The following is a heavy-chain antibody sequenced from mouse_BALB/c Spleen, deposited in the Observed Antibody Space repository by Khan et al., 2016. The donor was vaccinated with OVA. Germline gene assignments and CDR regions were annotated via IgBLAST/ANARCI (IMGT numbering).Heavy chain of an antibody. CDR2: INPRSSYT. V-gene: IGHV1-4*01. D-gene: IGHD2-14*01. CDR3: ARRTTGYAMDY. Sequence: VQLQESGAELARPGASVKMSCKASGYTFTSNTMHWVKQRPGQGLEWIGYINPRSSYTNYNQKFKGKATLTADKSSSTAYMQLSSLTFEDSAVYYCARRTTGYAMDYWGQGTSVTVSS. CDR1: GYTFTSNT. J-gene: IGHJ4*01.